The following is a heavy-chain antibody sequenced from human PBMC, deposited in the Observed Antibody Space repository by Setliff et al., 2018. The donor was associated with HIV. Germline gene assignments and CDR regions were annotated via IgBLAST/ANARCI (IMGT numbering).Heavy chain of an antibody. CDR1: GGSISSGSYY. D-gene: IGHD2-2*01. V-gene: IGHV4-61*02. CDR2: IYTSGST. CDR3: ARHRDPPGTSWIFYYYYMDL. Sequence: SETLSLTCTVSGGSISSGSYYWSWIRQPAGKGLEWIGRIYTSGSTNYNPSLKSRVTISGDTSKNHFSLKLTSVTAADTGVYYCARHRDPPGTSWIFYYYYMDLWGGGTTVTVSS. J-gene: IGHJ6*03.